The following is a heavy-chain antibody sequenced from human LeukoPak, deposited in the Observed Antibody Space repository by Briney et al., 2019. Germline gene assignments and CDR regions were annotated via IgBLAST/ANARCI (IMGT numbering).Heavy chain of an antibody. J-gene: IGHJ4*02. CDR3: ATGYSSSWRTFDY. D-gene: IGHD6-13*01. CDR2: IYSGGST. Sequence: GGSRRLSCAASGFTVSSNYMSWVRQAPGKGLEWVSVIYSGGSTYYADSVKGRFTISRDNSKNTLYLQMNSLRAEDTAVYYCATGYSSSWRTFDYWGQGTLVTVSS. V-gene: IGHV3-66*01. CDR1: GFTVSSNY.